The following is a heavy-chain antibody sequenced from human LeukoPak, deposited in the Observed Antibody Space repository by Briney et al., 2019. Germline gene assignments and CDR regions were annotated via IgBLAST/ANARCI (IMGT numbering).Heavy chain of an antibody. V-gene: IGHV3-30*18. J-gene: IGHJ3*02. CDR1: GFTFINYG. Sequence: GGSLRLSCAASGFTFINYGIHWVRQAPGKGLEWVAGISYDETKKYYIDSVRGRFTLSRDNSKNTVFLQMKSLRTDDTAVYYCANLDLYYDILTGYSDNVYDIWGQGTMVSVSS. CDR2: ISYDETKK. D-gene: IGHD3-9*01. CDR3: ANLDLYYDILTGYSDNVYDI.